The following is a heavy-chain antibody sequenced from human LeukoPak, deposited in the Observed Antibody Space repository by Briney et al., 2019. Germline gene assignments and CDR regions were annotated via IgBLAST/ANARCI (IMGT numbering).Heavy chain of an antibody. J-gene: IGHJ6*03. V-gene: IGHV3-23*01. D-gene: IGHD3-22*01. Sequence: GGSLRLSCAASGFTFSSYAMSWVRQAPGKGLEWVSAISGSGGSTYYADSVKGRFTISRDNSKNTLYLQMNSLRAEDTAVYYCAKGAEEGVVITTVYYYYMDVWGKGTTVTISS. CDR1: GFTFSSYA. CDR3: AKGAEEGVVITTVYYYYMDV. CDR2: ISGSGGST.